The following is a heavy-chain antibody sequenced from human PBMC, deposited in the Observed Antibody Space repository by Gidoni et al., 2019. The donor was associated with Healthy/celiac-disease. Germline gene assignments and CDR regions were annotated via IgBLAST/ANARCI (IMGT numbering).Heavy chain of an antibody. J-gene: IGHJ6*02. CDR3: ARTSSSSWYLYGMDV. CDR2: TRNKANSYTT. Sequence: EVQLVESGGGLVQPGGSLRLSCAASGFTFSDHYMDWVRQAPGKGLEWFGRTRNKANSYTTEYAASVKGRFTISRDDSKNSLYLQMNSLKTEDTAVYYCARTSSSSWYLYGMDVWGQGTTVTVSS. V-gene: IGHV3-72*01. CDR1: GFTFSDHY. D-gene: IGHD6-13*01.